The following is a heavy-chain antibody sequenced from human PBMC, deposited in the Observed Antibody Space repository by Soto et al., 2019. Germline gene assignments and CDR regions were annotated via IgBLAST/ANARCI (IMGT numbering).Heavy chain of an antibody. V-gene: IGHV3-74*01. CDR2: INSDGSIT. Sequence: EVQLVESGGGLILPGGSLRLSCAASGFTFNTHWMHWVRQAPGKGLVWVSRINSDGSITDYADSVKGRFSISRDNPRNTLYLQTSNLSPEDTAVYYCARAMTSVGAAAKGDFWGQATLVTVSS. J-gene: IGHJ4*02. D-gene: IGHD1-26*01. CDR3: ARAMTSVGAAAKGDF. CDR1: GFTFNTHW.